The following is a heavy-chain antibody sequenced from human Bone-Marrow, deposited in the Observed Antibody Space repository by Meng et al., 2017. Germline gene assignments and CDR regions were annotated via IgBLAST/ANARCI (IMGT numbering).Heavy chain of an antibody. CDR2: ISYDGSNK. CDR3: ARPRTMTLDY. CDR1: GFTFSSYA. D-gene: IGHD3-22*01. J-gene: IGHJ4*02. V-gene: IGHV3-30*01. Sequence: GESLKISCAASGFTFSSYAMHWVRQAPGKGLECVAVISYDGSNKYYADSVKGRFTISRDNSKNTLYLQMNSLRAEDTAVYYCARPRTMTLDYWGQGTLVTVSS.